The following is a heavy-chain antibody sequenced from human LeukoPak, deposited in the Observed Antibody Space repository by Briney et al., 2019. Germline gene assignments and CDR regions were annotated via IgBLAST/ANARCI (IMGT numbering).Heavy chain of an antibody. CDR1: GFTFTNSA. CDR2: IVVGSGNT. D-gene: IGHD4-17*01. J-gene: IGHJ4*02. CDR3: AADPYDYGDYVLRY. V-gene: IGHV1-58*01. Sequence: SVTVSFKASGFTFTNSAVQWVRQARGQRLEGIGWIVVGSGNTNYAQKFQERVTITRDMSTSTAYMALSSLRSEDTPVYYCAADPYDYGDYVLRYWGQGTLVTVSS.